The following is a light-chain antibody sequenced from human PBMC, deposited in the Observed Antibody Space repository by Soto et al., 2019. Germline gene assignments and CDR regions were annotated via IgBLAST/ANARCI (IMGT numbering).Light chain of an antibody. CDR2: GAS. V-gene: IGKV3-20*01. Sequence: IVMSQSPSTLSMSTGERATLSCRASQSVSSDYLAWYQHKPGQAPRLLIHGASSRATGIPDRFSGSGSGTDFTLTISRLEPEDFALYYCQQYGSSPPTFGQGTKVDIK. CDR3: QQYGSSPPT. CDR1: QSVSSDY. J-gene: IGKJ1*01.